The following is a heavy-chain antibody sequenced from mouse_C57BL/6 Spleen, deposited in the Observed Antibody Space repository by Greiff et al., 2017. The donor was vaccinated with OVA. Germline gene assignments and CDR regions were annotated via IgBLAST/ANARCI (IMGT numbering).Heavy chain of an antibody. CDR3: ASEGVWGWYFDV. J-gene: IGHJ1*03. Sequence: EVQLQQSGPELVKPGASVKIPCKASGYTFTDYNMDWVKQSHGKSLEWIGDINPNNGGTIYNQKFKGKATLTVDMSSSTAYMELRSLTSEDTAVYYCASEGVWGWYFDVWGTGTTVTVSS. CDR2: INPNNGGT. CDR1: GYTFTDYN. V-gene: IGHV1-18*01.